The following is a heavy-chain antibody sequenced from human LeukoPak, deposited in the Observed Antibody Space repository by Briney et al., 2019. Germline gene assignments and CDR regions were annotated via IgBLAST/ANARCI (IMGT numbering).Heavy chain of an antibody. CDR2: ISSSSYI. D-gene: IGHD2-15*01. J-gene: IGHJ4*02. CDR3: ARDRDCSGGSCYSGFDY. V-gene: IGHV3-21*01. CDR1: GFTFSSYS. Sequence: GGSLRLSCAASGFTFSSYSMNWVRQAPGKGLEWVSSISSSSYIYYADSVKGRFTISRDNAKNSLYLQMNSLRAEDTAVYYCARDRDCSGGSCYSGFDYWGQGTLVTVSS.